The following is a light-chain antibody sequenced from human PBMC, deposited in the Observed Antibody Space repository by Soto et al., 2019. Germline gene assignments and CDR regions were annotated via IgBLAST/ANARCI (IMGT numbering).Light chain of an antibody. CDR3: QQYYRPWT. Sequence: DIVMTQSPDSLAVSLGERATINCKSSQSVLYSSNHKNYLAWYQQKPGQPPKLLIYWASTRESGVPDRFSGSGSGTDFTLTISSLQAEDVSFYYCQQYYRPWTFGQGTKVEIK. CDR1: QSVLYSSNHKNY. CDR2: WAS. J-gene: IGKJ1*01. V-gene: IGKV4-1*01.